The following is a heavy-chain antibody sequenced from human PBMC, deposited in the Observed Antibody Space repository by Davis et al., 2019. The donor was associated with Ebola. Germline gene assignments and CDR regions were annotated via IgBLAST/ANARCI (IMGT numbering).Heavy chain of an antibody. J-gene: IGHJ4*02. CDR1: GFTFSSYS. Sequence: GGSLRLSCAASGFTFSSYSMNWVRQAPGKGLEWVSAISGSGGSTYYADSVKGRFTISRDNSKNTLYLQMNSLRAEDTAVYYCAKDGGSDYDILTGYPDYWGQGTLVTVSS. CDR2: ISGSGGST. V-gene: IGHV3-23*01. D-gene: IGHD3-9*01. CDR3: AKDGGSDYDILTGYPDY.